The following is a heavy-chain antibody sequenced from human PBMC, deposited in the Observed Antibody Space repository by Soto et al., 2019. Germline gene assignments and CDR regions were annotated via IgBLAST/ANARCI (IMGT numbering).Heavy chain of an antibody. CDR2: IYPGDSDT. CDR3: ARHGGGVATHLWIDY. D-gene: IGHD5-12*01. Sequence: GESQKISCKGSGYSFTSYWIGWVRHMPGKGLEWMGIIYPGDSDTRYIPSFQCQATISSNKSISTSYLQWSSLKASYTAMFYCARHGGGVATHLWIDYWGPGTLVTVSS. CDR1: GYSFTSYW. J-gene: IGHJ4*02. V-gene: IGHV5-51*01.